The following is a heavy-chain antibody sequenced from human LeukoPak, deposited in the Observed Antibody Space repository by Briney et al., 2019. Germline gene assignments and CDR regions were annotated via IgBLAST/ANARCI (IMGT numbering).Heavy chain of an antibody. J-gene: IGHJ4*02. V-gene: IGHV1-2*02. CDR3: ARDLSIAVAGQFDY. CDR2: INPNSGGT. CDR1: GYTFTGYY. D-gene: IGHD6-19*01. Sequence: ASVKVSCKASGYTFTGYYMHWVRQAPGQGLEWVGWINPNSGGTNYAQKFQGRVTMTRDTSISTAYMELSRLRSDDTAVYYCARDLSIAVAGQFDYWGQGTLVTVSS.